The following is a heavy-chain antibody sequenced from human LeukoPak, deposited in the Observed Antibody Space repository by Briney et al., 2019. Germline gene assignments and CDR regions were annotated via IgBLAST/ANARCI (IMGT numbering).Heavy chain of an antibody. CDR2: LYYSGST. J-gene: IGHJ4*02. Sequence: SETLSLTCTASGGSISRSTYYWDWIRQPPGEGLEWIGSLYYSGSTYYNPSLKTRVTISVDTSKNQFSLKLSSVTAADTAVYYCARHGPRIAATGANFDYWGQGTLVTVHS. CDR3: ARHGPRIAATGANFDY. V-gene: IGHV4-39*01. CDR1: GGSISRSTYY. D-gene: IGHD6-13*01.